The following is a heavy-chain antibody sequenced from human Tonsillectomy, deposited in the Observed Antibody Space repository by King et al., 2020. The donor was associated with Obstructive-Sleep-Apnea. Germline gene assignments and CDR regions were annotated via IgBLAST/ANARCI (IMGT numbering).Heavy chain of an antibody. V-gene: IGHV5-51*01. Sequence: EFQLVQSGAEVKKPGESLKISCKASGYSFTSYWIGWVRQMPGKGLEWMGIIYPNDSDTKYSPTFQGQVTISADKSISTAYLQWSSLKAPDTAMYYCARPIEYHTSSVLWYFDLWGRGTLVTVSS. CDR3: ARPIEYHTSSVLWYFDL. CDR1: GYSFTSYW. J-gene: IGHJ2*01. D-gene: IGHD2/OR15-2a*01. CDR2: IYPNDSDT.